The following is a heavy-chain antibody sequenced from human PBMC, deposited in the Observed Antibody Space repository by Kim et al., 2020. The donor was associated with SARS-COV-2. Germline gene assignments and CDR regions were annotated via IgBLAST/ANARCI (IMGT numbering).Heavy chain of an antibody. D-gene: IGHD2-15*01. CDR3: ARVLGGWFDP. Sequence: SETLSLTCAVYGGSFSGYYWSWIRQPPGKGLEWIGEINHSGSTNYNPSLKSRVTISVDTSKNQFSLKLSSVTAADTAVYYCARVLGGWFDPWGQGTLVTVSS. CDR2: INHSGST. V-gene: IGHV4-34*01. CDR1: GGSFSGYY. J-gene: IGHJ5*02.